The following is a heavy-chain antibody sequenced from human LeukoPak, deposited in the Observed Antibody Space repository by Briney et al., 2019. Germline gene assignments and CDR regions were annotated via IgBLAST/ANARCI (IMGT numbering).Heavy chain of an antibody. Sequence: SETLSLTCSVSGGSISRHYWTWIRQPPGKGLEWIGYTHFSGTTNYNPSLKSRATISLDRAKNQISLTLTSVTAADTVVYFCARPRPVVFYAFGGQGTLVPVSS. J-gene: IGHJ4*02. CDR3: ARPRPVVFYAF. CDR2: THFSGTT. D-gene: IGHD2/OR15-2a*01. CDR1: GGSISRHY. V-gene: IGHV4-59*11.